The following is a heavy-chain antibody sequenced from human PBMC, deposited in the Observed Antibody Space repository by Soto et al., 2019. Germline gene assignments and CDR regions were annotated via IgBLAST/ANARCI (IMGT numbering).Heavy chain of an antibody. Sequence: QVQLQQWGAGLLKPSETLSLTCAVYGGSFSGYYWSWIRQPPGKGLEWIGEINHSGSTNYNPSHKRQGRLTVTTAKNQFTLELSFVSAGVEAVDYCARLVGATTDFDYWGQGTLVTVSS. V-gene: IGHV4-34*01. CDR3: ARLVGATTDFDY. D-gene: IGHD1-26*01. CDR1: GGSFSGYY. CDR2: INHSGST. J-gene: IGHJ4*02.